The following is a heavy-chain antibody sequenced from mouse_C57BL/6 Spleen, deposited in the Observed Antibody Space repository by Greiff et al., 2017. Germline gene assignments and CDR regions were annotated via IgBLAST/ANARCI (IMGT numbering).Heavy chain of an antibody. CDR3: ERGGYYGSSPAGFAY. V-gene: IGHV1-9*01. CDR2: ILPGSGST. J-gene: IGHJ3*01. CDR1: GYTFTGYW. Sequence: VQLQQPGAELMKPGASVKLSCKATGYTFTGYWIEWVKQRPGHGLEWIGEILPGSGSTNYNEKFKGKATFTADTSSNTAYMQLSSLTTEDSAICYRERGGYYGSSPAGFAYWGQGTLVTVSA. D-gene: IGHD1-1*01.